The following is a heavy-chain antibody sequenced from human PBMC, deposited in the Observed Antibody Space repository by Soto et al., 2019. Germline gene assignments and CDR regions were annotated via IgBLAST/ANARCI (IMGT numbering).Heavy chain of an antibody. CDR1: GYTFIRYG. V-gene: IGHV1-18*01. J-gene: IGHJ3*02. CDR3: ARVGYGGSSHGALDI. D-gene: IGHD2-15*01. Sequence: QVQLVQSGAEVKKPGASMKVSCKASGYTFIRYGISWGRQAPGQGLEWMGWISTSNGNTNYAQKLQGRFTMTTDTSTSTAYMELRSLRSDDTAVYYCARVGYGGSSHGALDIWGQGTMVTVSS. CDR2: ISTSNGNT.